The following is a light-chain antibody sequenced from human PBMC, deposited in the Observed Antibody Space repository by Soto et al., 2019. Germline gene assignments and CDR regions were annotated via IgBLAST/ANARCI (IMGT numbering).Light chain of an antibody. CDR2: DVS. Sequence: QSALTQPASVSGSPGQSITISCTGTSSDVGRYNYVAWYQQYPGEAPKLMIFDVSNRPSGVSNRFSGSKSGNTASLTISGLQAEDEADYFCSSHTTSNSVAFGGGTKLTVL. CDR3: SSHTTSNSVA. J-gene: IGLJ3*02. CDR1: SSDVGRYNY. V-gene: IGLV2-14*01.